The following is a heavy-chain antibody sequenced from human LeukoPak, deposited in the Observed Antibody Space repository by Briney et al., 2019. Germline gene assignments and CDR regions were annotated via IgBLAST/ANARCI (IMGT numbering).Heavy chain of an antibody. J-gene: IGHJ4*02. CDR1: GGSISSYY. D-gene: IGHD3-16*02. CDR3: TPDLYDYVWGSYRLDDTDY. CDR2: IKSKTDGGTT. Sequence: ETLSLTCTVSGGSISSYYWSWVRQAPGKGLEWVGRIKSKTDGGTTDYAAPVKGRFTISRDDSKNTLYLQMNSLKTEDTAVYYCTPDLYDYVWGSYRLDDTDYWGQGTLVTVSS. V-gene: IGHV3-15*01.